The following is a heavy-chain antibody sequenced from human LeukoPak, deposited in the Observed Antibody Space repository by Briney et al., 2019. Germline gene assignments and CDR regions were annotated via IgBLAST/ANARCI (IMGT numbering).Heavy chain of an antibody. V-gene: IGHV3-48*03. CDR3: ARDRRYTMVGAGYGMDV. CDR2: ISSSGSTI. Sequence: GGSLRLSCAASGFTFSSYEMNWVRHAPGKGLERVSYISSSGSTIYYADSVKGRFTISRDNAKNSLYLQMNSLRAEDTAVYYCARDRRYTMVGAGYGMDVWGQGTTVTVSS. D-gene: IGHD3-10*01. CDR1: GFTFSSYE. J-gene: IGHJ6*02.